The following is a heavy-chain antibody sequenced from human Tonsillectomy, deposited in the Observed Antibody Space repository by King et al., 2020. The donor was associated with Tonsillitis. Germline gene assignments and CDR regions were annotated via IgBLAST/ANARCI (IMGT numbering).Heavy chain of an antibody. CDR2: IIPVFGTT. Sequence: VQLVESGAEVKKPGSSVKVSCKASGGTFSSYGLTWVRQAPGQGLEWMGGIIPVFGTTNYAQKFQGRFTISADKSTSTAYMELRSLNSEDTAVYYCASPREQLVRDYCYNGLDVWGQGTTVTVSS. V-gene: IGHV1-69*06. D-gene: IGHD6-13*01. CDR1: GGTFSSYG. CDR3: ASPREQLVRDYCYNGLDV. J-gene: IGHJ6*02.